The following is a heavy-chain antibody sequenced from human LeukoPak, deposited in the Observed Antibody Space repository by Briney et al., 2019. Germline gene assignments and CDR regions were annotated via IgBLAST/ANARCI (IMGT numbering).Heavy chain of an antibody. V-gene: IGHV3-21*01. CDR2: ISSSSSYI. Sequence: GGSLRLSCAASGFTFSSYSMNWVRQAPGKGLEWVSSISSSSSYIFYADSVKGRFTISRDNAKNSPYLQMNSLRAEDTAVYYCAREAGLLVKVWGQGTLVTVSS. J-gene: IGHJ4*02. D-gene: IGHD6-13*01. CDR3: AREAGLLVKV. CDR1: GFTFSSYS.